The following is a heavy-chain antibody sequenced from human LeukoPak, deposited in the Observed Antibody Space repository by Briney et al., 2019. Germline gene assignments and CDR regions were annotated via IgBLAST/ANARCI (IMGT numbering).Heavy chain of an antibody. J-gene: IGHJ3*02. Sequence: ASVKVSCKVSGYTLTELSMHWVRQAPGKGLEWMGGFDPEDGETIYAQKFQGRVTMTEDTSTDTAYMELSSLRSEDTAVYYCATVIPATVGSGRPPLGAFDIWGQGAMVTVSS. CDR2: FDPEDGET. CDR1: GYTLTELS. CDR3: ATVIPATVGSGRPPLGAFDI. V-gene: IGHV1-24*01. D-gene: IGHD3-10*01.